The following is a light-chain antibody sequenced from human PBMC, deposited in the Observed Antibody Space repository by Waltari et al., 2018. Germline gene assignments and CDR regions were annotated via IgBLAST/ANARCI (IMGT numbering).Light chain of an antibody. CDR2: GAS. Sequence: DIQMTQSPSSLSASVGDRVTITCRASHTISTYLNWCQQKPGKAPKLLIHGASNLQSGVPLRFSGSGSGTDFTLTISSLQPEDFATYYCQQSYTTPRTFGQGTKVEIK. V-gene: IGKV1-39*01. J-gene: IGKJ1*01. CDR3: QQSYTTPRT. CDR1: HTISTY.